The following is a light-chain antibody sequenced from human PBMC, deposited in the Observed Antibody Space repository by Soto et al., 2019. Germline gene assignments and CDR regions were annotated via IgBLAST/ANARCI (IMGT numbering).Light chain of an antibody. CDR1: SGHSSYI. CDR3: ETWGSNYRV. CDR2: LEGSGNY. J-gene: IGLJ2*01. V-gene: IGLV4-60*02. Sequence: QLVLTQSSSASASLGSSVKLTCTLSSGHSSYIIAWHQQQPGKAPRYLMKLEGSGNYNKGSGVPDRFSGSSSGADRCLTISNLQCEDEADYYCETWGSNYRVFGGGTKLTVL.